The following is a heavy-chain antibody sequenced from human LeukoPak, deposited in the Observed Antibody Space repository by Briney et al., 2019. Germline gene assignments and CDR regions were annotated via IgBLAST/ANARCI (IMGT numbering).Heavy chain of an antibody. Sequence: ASVKVSCKASGYTFTSYDINWVRQATGQGLEWMGWMNPNSGNTGYAQKFQGRVTMTRNTSISTAYMELSSLRSEDTAVYYCARVSSFSGDYGMDVWGIGTTVTVSS. V-gene: IGHV1-8*01. J-gene: IGHJ6*04. D-gene: IGHD1-26*01. CDR1: GYTFTSYD. CDR3: ARVSSFSGDYGMDV. CDR2: MNPNSGNT.